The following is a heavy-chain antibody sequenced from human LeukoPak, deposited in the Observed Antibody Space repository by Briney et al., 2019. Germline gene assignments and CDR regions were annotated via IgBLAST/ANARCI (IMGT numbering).Heavy chain of an antibody. V-gene: IGHV3-33*01. CDR2: IWYDGSNK. Sequence: GRSLRLSCAASGFTFSSYGMHWVRQAPGKGLEWVAVIWYDGSNKYYADSVKGRFTISRDNSKNTLYLQMNSLRAEDTAVYYCARGPIPQWLGAFDIWGQGTMVTVSS. CDR1: GFTFSSYG. J-gene: IGHJ3*02. D-gene: IGHD5-12*01. CDR3: ARGPIPQWLGAFDI.